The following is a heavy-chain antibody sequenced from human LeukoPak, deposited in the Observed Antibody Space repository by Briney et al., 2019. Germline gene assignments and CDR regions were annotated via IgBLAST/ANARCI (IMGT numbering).Heavy chain of an antibody. Sequence: GASVKVSCKASGYTFTSYGISWVRQAPGQGLEWMGWISAYNDNTNYAQKLQGRVTMTTDTSTSTAYMELRSLRSDDTAVYYCARDKRPYCSSTSCAGYNWFDPWGQGTLVTVSS. J-gene: IGHJ5*02. D-gene: IGHD2-2*01. CDR2: ISAYNDNT. V-gene: IGHV1-18*04. CDR3: ARDKRPYCSSTSCAGYNWFDP. CDR1: GYTFTSYG.